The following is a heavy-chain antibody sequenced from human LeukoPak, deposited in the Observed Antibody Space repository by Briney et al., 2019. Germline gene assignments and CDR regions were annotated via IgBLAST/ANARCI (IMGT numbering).Heavy chain of an antibody. CDR1: GFTFSSYG. J-gene: IGHJ5*02. CDR3: ARVAGRRENWFDP. Sequence: GGSLRLSCAGSGFTFSSYGMHWVRQAPGKGLEWVAFIRYDGSNKYYADSVKGRFTISRDNSKNTLYLQMNSLRAEDTAVYYCARVAGRRENWFDPWGQGTLVTVSS. CDR2: IRYDGSNK. V-gene: IGHV3-30*02.